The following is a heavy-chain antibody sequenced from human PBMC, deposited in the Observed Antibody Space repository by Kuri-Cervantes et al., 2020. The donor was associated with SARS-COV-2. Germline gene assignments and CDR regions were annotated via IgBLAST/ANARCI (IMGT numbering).Heavy chain of an antibody. CDR2: IIPIFGTA. V-gene: IGHV1-69*06. D-gene: IGHD3-22*01. Sequence: SAVNDTFMVSVGTFSWFAVSWLRQAPGQGVEWMGGIIPIFGTADHAQKFLGRVTITADKSSNSVYMELRGLRFEDTAVYYCASLSDTSPSDGELKNWYFDIWGRGTQVTVSS. J-gene: IGHJ2*01. CDR3: ASLSDTSPSDGELKNWYFDI. CDR1: VGTFSWFA.